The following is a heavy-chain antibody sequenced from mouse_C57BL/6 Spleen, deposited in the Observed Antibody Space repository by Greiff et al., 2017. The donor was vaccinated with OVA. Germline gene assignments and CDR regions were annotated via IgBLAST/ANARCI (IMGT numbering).Heavy chain of an antibody. D-gene: IGHD1-1*01. CDR3: ARGTTVVGGDYAMDY. V-gene: IGHV1-52*01. CDR2: IDPSDSET. J-gene: IGHJ4*01. Sequence: QVHVKQPGAELVRPGSSVKLSCKASGYTFTSYWMHWVKQRPIQGLEWIGNIDPSDSETHYNQKFKDKATLTVDKSSSTAYMQLSSLTSEDSAVYYCARGTTVVGGDYAMDYWGQGTSVTVSS. CDR1: GYTFTSYW.